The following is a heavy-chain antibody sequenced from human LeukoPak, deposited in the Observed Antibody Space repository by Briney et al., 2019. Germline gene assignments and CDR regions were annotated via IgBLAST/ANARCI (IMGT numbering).Heavy chain of an antibody. CDR2: ISAYNGNT. J-gene: IGHJ5*02. Sequence: ASVKVSCKASGYTFTSYGISWVRQAPGQGLEWMGRISAYNGNTNYAQKLQGRVTMTTDTSTSTAYMELRSLRSDDTAVYYCARTREYSSSWYFPPFDPWGQGTLVTVSS. D-gene: IGHD6-13*01. V-gene: IGHV1-18*01. CDR3: ARTREYSSSWYFPPFDP. CDR1: GYTFTSYG.